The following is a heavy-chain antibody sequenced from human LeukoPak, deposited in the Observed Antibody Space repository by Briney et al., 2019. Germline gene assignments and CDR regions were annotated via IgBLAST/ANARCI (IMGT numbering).Heavy chain of an antibody. Sequence: GGSLRLSCAASGFTFSSYSMNWVRQAPGKGLEWVANIKQDGSEKYYVDSVKGRFTISRDNAKNSLYLQMNSLRAEDTAVYYCARDLFSAYYVCYWGQGTLVTVSS. CDR1: GFTFSSYS. D-gene: IGHD1-26*01. V-gene: IGHV3-7*01. CDR3: ARDLFSAYYVCY. CDR2: IKQDGSEK. J-gene: IGHJ4*02.